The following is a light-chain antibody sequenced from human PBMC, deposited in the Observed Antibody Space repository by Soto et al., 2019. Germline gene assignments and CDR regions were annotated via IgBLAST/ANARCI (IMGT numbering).Light chain of an antibody. CDR1: SSNIGAGYD. Sequence: QSVLTQPPSVSGAPGQRVTISCTGSSSNIGAGYDVHWYQQLPGTAPKLLIYGNSNRPSGVPDRFSGSKSGTSASLAITGLQAEDEADYYCQSYDSRRQVVFGGGTKLTFL. V-gene: IGLV1-40*01. CDR3: QSYDSRRQVV. J-gene: IGLJ2*01. CDR2: GNS.